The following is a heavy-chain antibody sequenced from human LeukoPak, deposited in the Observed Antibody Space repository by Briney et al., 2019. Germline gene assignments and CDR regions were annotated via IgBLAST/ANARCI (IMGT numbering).Heavy chain of an antibody. CDR2: MNPNSGNT. Sequence: ASVTVSCKASGYTFTSYDINWVRQATGQGLEWMGWMNPNSGNTGYAQKFQGRVTMTRDTSISTAYMELSRLRSDDTAVYYCASEIAAALDYWGQGTLVTVSS. V-gene: IGHV1-8*02. D-gene: IGHD6-13*01. CDR1: GYTFTSYD. CDR3: ASEIAAALDY. J-gene: IGHJ4*02.